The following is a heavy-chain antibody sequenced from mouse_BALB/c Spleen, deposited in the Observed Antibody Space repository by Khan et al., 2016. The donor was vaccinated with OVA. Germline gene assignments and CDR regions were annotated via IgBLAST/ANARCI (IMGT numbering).Heavy chain of an antibody. CDR1: GYIFTSYW. D-gene: IGHD1-1*01. V-gene: IGHV1-76*01. Sequence: QVQLKQSGAELVRPGASVKLSCKTSGYIFTSYWIHWVKLRSGQGLEWIARIYPGTDNTYYNEKLKDKATLTAEKSYSTAYMQLSSLQSEDSAVYFCAREEALYYFDNWGQGTTLTVAS. CDR3: AREEALYYFDN. J-gene: IGHJ2*01. CDR2: IYPGTDNT.